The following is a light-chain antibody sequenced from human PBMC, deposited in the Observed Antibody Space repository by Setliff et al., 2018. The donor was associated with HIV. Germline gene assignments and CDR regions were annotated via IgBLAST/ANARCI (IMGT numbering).Light chain of an antibody. J-gene: IGLJ1*01. CDR2: DVA. CDR3: NSYTINNTYV. CDR1: SSDVGGYDY. V-gene: IGLV2-14*03. Sequence: SVLTQPASVSGSPGQSITISCTGTSSDVGGYDYVSWCQQHPGKVPKLLIYDVANRASGVSNRFSGSKSGDTASLTISGLQADDEADYYCNSYTINNTYVFGTGTKVTVL.